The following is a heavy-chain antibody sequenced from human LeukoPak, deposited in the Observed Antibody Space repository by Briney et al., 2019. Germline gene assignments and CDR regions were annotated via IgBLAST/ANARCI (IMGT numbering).Heavy chain of an antibody. J-gene: IGHJ6*02. CDR1: GFTFSDSW. CDR2: MNQDGSAK. Sequence: GGSLRLSCAASGFTFSDSWMSWVRQAPGKGLECVANMNQDGSAKGYVDSVKGRFTISRDNARNSLYLQMSSLRPEDTAVYYCATYTHWVAGDVWGQGTTVTVSS. V-gene: IGHV3-7*01. CDR3: ATYTHWVAGDV. D-gene: IGHD3-16*01.